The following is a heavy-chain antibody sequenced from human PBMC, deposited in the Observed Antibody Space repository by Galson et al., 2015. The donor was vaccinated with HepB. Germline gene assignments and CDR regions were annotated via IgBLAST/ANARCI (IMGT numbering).Heavy chain of an antibody. V-gene: IGHV1-18*04. CDR1: GYTFTSYG. D-gene: IGHD4-17*01. Sequence: SVKVSCKASGYTFTSYGISWVRQAPGQGLEWMGWISAYNGNTNYTQKLQGRVTMTTDTSTSTAYMELRSLRSDDTAVYYCRMTTVTTAFDYWGQGTLVTVSS. CDR3: RMTTVTTAFDY. J-gene: IGHJ4*02. CDR2: ISAYNGNT.